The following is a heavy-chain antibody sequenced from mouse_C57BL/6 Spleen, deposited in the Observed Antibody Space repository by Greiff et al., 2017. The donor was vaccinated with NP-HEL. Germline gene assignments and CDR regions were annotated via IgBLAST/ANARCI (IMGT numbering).Heavy chain of an antibody. CDR3: ARSRGYYYGLAWFAY. D-gene: IGHD1-1*01. Sequence: VQLQQSGPELVKPGASVKIPCKASGYTFTDYNMDWVKQSHGKSLEWIGDINPNNGGTIYNQKFKGKATLTVDKSSSTAYMELRSLTSEDTAVYYCARSRGYYYGLAWFAYWGQGTLVTVSA. J-gene: IGHJ3*01. CDR2: INPNNGGT. CDR1: GYTFTDYN. V-gene: IGHV1-18*01.